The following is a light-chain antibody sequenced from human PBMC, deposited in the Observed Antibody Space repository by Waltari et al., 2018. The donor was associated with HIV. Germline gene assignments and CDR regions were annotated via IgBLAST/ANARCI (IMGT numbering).Light chain of an antibody. CDR2: DVD. J-gene: IGLJ2*01. Sequence: QSALTQPASVSGSPGQSITISCSGTSTDIDIYKFVSWYRQFPGKAPQLLLSDVDSRPVGIPLRFSGSKSGSAASLTISGLQTDDEADYYCSSYTRSHTLVFGGGTKLTVL. CDR3: SSYTRSHTLV. CDR1: STDIDIYKF. V-gene: IGLV2-14*01.